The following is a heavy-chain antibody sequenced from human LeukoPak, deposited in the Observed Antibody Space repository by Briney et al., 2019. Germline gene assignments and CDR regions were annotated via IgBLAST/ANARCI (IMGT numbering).Heavy chain of an antibody. CDR1: GGSFSGYH. CDR2: INHSGVT. Sequence: SETLSLTCAVYGGSFSGYHWTWIRQPPGKGLEWIGEINHSGVTNYKPSLKSRVTISVDTSKNQFSLKLSSVTAADTAVYYCARPPFCGDTGCFRAFNIWGRGTMVTVSS. D-gene: IGHD2-21*01. CDR3: ARPPFCGDTGCFRAFNI. J-gene: IGHJ3*02. V-gene: IGHV4-34*01.